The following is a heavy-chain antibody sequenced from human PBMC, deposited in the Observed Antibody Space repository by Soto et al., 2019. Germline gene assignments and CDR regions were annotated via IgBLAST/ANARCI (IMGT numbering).Heavy chain of an antibody. Sequence: SETLSLTCTVSGGSISGYYWSWIRQPPGKGLEWIGYIYYTGSTNYNPSLKTRVTISIDTSQNRFSLKLTSVTAADTAVYYCARENGRYTTYEIDYWGQGTLVTVSS. J-gene: IGHJ4*02. V-gene: IGHV4-59*01. D-gene: IGHD3-16*02. CDR2: IYYTGST. CDR3: ARENGRYTTYEIDY. CDR1: GGSISGYY.